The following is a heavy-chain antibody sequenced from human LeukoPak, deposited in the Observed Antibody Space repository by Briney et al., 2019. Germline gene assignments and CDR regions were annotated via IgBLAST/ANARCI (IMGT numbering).Heavy chain of an antibody. D-gene: IGHD4-17*01. V-gene: IGHV3-64*01. CDR3: VSSDYGDYGSFDY. J-gene: IGHJ4*02. Sequence: GGSLRLSCAASGFTFSSYAMHWVRQAPGKGLEYVTAISSNGGSTYYANSVKGRFTISRDNSKNTLYLQMGSLRAEDMAVYYCVSSDYGDYGSFDYWGQGTLVTVSS. CDR1: GFTFSSYA. CDR2: ISSNGGST.